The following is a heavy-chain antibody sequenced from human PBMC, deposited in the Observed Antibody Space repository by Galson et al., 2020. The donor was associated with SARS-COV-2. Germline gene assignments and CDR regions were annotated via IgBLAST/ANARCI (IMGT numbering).Heavy chain of an antibody. D-gene: IGHD3-10*01. CDR1: GYTLTELS. Sequence: ASVKVSCKVSGYTLTELSMHWVRQAPGKGLEWMGGFDPEDGETIYAQKFQGRVTMTADTSTDTAYMELSSLRSEDTAVYYCATGTAQITMVRGVIITTPGTWFDPWGQGTLVTVSS. V-gene: IGHV1-24*01. CDR3: ATGTAQITMVRGVIITTPGTWFDP. J-gene: IGHJ5*02. CDR2: FDPEDGET.